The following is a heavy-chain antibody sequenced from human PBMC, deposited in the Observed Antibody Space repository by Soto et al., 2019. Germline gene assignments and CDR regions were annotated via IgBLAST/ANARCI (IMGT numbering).Heavy chain of an antibody. V-gene: IGHV3-11*03. Sequence: GGSLRLSCAASGFTFSDYYMSWIRQAPGKGLEWVSYISSSSSYTNYADSVKGRFTISRDNAKNSLYLQMNSLRAEDTAVYYCAKSAYGDYSPYYYYYYMDVWGKGTTVTVSS. CDR2: ISSSSSYT. CDR3: AKSAYGDYSPYYYYYYMDV. D-gene: IGHD4-17*01. CDR1: GFTFSDYY. J-gene: IGHJ6*03.